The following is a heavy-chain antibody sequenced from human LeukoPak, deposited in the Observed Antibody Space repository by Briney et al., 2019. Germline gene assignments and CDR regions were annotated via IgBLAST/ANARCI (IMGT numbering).Heavy chain of an antibody. V-gene: IGHV4-39*01. D-gene: IGHD3/OR15-3a*01. Sequence: SETLSLTCTVSGGSISSSNYFWGWIRQPPGKWLEWIGTIYYTGTTYYNSSLKSRVTISVDTSKNQFSLKLSSVTAADTAVYYCARQTGSGLFILPGGQGTLVTVSS. J-gene: IGHJ4*02. CDR3: ARQTGSGLFILP. CDR1: GGSISSSNYF. CDR2: IYYTGTT.